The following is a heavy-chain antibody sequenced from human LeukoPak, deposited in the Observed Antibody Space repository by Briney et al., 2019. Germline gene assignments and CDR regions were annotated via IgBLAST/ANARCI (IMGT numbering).Heavy chain of an antibody. J-gene: IGHJ5*02. CDR3: ARDRELRITLGGAAWFDP. Sequence: ASVKVSCKASGYTFTSNYIHWVRQAPGQGLEWMGIINPSGGSATYAQKFQGRDTMTSDTSTNTAYMELSGLRSEDTAIYYCARDRELRITLGGAAWFDPWGQGTLVTVSS. V-gene: IGHV1-46*01. D-gene: IGHD3-16*01. CDR1: GYTFTSNY. CDR2: INPSGGSA.